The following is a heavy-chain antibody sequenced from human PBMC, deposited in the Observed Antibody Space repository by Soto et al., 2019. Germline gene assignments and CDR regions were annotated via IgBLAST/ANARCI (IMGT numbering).Heavy chain of an antibody. Sequence: GGSLRLSCAASGFTFSSYGMHWVRQAPGKGLEWVAVIWYDGSNKYYADSVKGRFTISRDNSKNTLYLQMNSLRADDTAVYYCARVGAPREVVPAAIGYYYYYMDVWGKGTTVTVSS. CDR3: ARVGAPREVVPAAIGYYYYYMDV. J-gene: IGHJ6*03. CDR1: GFTFSSYG. D-gene: IGHD2-2*02. V-gene: IGHV3-33*01. CDR2: IWYDGSNK.